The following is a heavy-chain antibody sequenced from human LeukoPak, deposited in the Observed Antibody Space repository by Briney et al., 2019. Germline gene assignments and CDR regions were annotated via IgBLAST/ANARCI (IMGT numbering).Heavy chain of an antibody. CDR2: IYYSGST. J-gene: IGHJ5*02. V-gene: IGHV4-59*12. CDR3: ARGGGSYPRAFDP. CDR1: GGSISSYY. Sequence: PSETLSLTCTVSGGSISSYYWSWIRQPPGKGLEWIGYIYYSGSTNYNPSLKSRVTISVDTSKNQFSLKLSSVTAADTAVYYCARGGGSYPRAFDPWGQGTLVTVSS. D-gene: IGHD1-26*01.